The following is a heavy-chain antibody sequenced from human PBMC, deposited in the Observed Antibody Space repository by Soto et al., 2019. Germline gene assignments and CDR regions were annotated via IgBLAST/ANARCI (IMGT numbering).Heavy chain of an antibody. CDR1: GYIFTAYS. J-gene: IGHJ4*02. D-gene: IGHD2-15*01. CDR2: INPNSGGT. V-gene: IGHV1-2*02. Sequence: ASVKVSCKTSGYIFTAYSLHWVRQAPGQGLEWMGWINPNSGGTNYAQKFQGRVTMTRDTSINTAHMELSRLTSDDTAVYYCARRGYCSGGSCLYYFDYWGQGALVTVSS. CDR3: ARRGYCSGGSCLYYFDY.